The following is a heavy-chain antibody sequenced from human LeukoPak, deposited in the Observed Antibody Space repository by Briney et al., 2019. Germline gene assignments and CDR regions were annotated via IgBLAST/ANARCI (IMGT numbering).Heavy chain of an antibody. CDR2: ISNGGTT. D-gene: IGHD5-18*01. V-gene: IGHV4-34*01. J-gene: IGHJ4*02. CDR1: GGSFSAYH. Sequence: PSETLSLTCAVYGGSFSAYHWGWVRQPPGKGLEWIGSISNGGTTYYNPSLKSRVTISTDTPKNQFSLRLSSVTAADTAVYYCARSPWLHDSRWGQGTLVTVSS. CDR3: ARSPWLHDSR.